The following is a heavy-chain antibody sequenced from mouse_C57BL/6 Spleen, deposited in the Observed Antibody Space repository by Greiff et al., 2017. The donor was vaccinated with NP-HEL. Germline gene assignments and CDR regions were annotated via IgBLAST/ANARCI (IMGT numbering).Heavy chain of an antibody. CDR1: GYAFSSSW. V-gene: IGHV1-82*01. J-gene: IGHJ2*01. CDR2: IYPGDGDT. Sequence: QVQLQQSGPELVKPGASVKISCKASGYAFSSSWMNWVKQRPGKGLEWIGRIYPGDGDTNYNGKFKGKATLTADKSSSTAYMQLSSLTSEDSAVYFCARLDTTVVPFDYWGQGTTLTVSS. D-gene: IGHD1-1*01. CDR3: ARLDTTVVPFDY.